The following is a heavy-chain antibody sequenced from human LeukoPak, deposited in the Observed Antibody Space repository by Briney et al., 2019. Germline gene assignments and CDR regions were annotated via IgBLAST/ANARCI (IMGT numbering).Heavy chain of an antibody. D-gene: IGHD3-9*01. J-gene: IGHJ3*02. Sequence: GASVKVSCKVSGYALTELSMHWERQAPGKGLGWMGGFDPEDGETIYAQKFQGRVTMTEDTSTDTAYMELSSLRSEDTAVYYCATGGRLRYFDWLDAFDIWGQGTMVTVSS. CDR3: ATGGRLRYFDWLDAFDI. CDR1: GYALTELS. CDR2: FDPEDGET. V-gene: IGHV1-24*01.